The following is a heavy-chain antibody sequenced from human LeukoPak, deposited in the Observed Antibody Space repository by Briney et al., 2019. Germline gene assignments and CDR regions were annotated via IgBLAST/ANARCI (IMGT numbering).Heavy chain of an antibody. V-gene: IGHV3-49*03. D-gene: IGHD1/OR15-1a*01. Sequence: GGSLRLSCAASGSTFSSYAMSWFRQAPGKGLEWVGFIGSRAYGGTTEYAASVKGRFIISRDDSKSIAYLQMNSLKTEDTAVYYCTRDLSGTIDYWGQGTLVTVSS. CDR3: TRDLSGTIDY. CDR1: GSTFSSYA. J-gene: IGHJ4*02. CDR2: IGSRAYGGTT.